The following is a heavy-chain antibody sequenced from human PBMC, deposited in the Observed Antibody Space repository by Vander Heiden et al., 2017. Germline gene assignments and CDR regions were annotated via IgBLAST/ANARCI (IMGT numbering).Heavy chain of an antibody. CDR1: GFPFGSYG. V-gene: IGHV3-30*18. CDR3: AKVLSGRAAAGFDP. D-gene: IGHD3-9*01. J-gene: IGHJ5*02. Sequence: QVQLVESGGGVVQPGRSLRLSCAASGFPFGSYGMHWVRQAPGKVLEWVAVISYDGRNKYYADSVKGRFTISRDNSKNTLYLQMNSLRAEDTAVYYCAKVLSGRAAAGFDPWGQGTLVTVSS. CDR2: ISYDGRNK.